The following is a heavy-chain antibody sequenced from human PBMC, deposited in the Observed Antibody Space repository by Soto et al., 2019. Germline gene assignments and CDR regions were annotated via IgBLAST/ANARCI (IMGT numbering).Heavy chain of an antibody. V-gene: IGHV5-51*01. CDR2: IYPGDSDT. J-gene: IGHJ6*02. Sequence: PGESLKISCKGSGYSFTSYWIGWVRQMPGKGLEWMGIIYPGDSDTRYSPSFQGQVTISADKSISTAYLQWSSLKASDTAMYYCARSRRIAVAGSYYYYGMDVWGQGTKVTVSS. CDR3: ARSRRIAVAGSYYYYGMDV. D-gene: IGHD6-19*01. CDR1: GYSFTSYW.